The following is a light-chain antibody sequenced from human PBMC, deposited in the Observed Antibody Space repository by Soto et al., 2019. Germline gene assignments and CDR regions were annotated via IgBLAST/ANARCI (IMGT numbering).Light chain of an antibody. CDR3: SSYTTSSTRV. Sequence: QSVLTQHASVSGSPGQSIAMSCTGSSSDVGIYNYVSWYQQHPGKVPKLIIYEVTNRPSGVSNRFSGSKSGNTASLTISGLQAEDEADYYCSSYTTSSTRVFGTGTKVTV. V-gene: IGLV2-14*01. J-gene: IGLJ1*01. CDR1: SSDVGIYNY. CDR2: EVT.